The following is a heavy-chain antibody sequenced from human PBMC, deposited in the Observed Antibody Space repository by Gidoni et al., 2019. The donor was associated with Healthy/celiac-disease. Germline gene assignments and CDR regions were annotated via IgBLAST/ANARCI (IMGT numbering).Heavy chain of an antibody. V-gene: IGHV3-11*01. D-gene: IGHD2-2*01. CDR2: ISSSGSTI. CDR3: ATERGYCSSTSCYESPYFDY. CDR1: GFTFSDYY. Sequence: QVQLVESGGGLVKPGGSLRLSCSASGFTFSDYYMNWIRQAPGKGLEWVSYISSSGSTIYYADSVKGRFTISRDNAKNSLYLQMNSLRAEDTAVYYCATERGYCSSTSCYESPYFDYWGQGTLVTVSS. J-gene: IGHJ4*02.